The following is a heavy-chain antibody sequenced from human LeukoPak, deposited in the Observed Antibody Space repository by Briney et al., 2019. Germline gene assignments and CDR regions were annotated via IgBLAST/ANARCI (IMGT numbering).Heavy chain of an antibody. J-gene: IGHJ4*02. D-gene: IGHD3-10*01. CDR2: ISGSGGST. V-gene: IGHV3-23*01. Sequence: GGSLRLSCAASGFTFSSYAMSWVRQAPGKGLEWVSAISGSGGSTYYADSVKGRFTFSRDNSKNTLYLQMNSLRAEDTAVYYCAKDPMVRGIVGYWGQGTLVTVSS. CDR3: AKDPMVRGIVGY. CDR1: GFTFSSYA.